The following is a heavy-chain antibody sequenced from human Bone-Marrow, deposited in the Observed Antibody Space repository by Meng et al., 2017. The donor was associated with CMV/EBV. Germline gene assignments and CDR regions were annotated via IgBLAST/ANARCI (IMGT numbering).Heavy chain of an antibody. Sequence: GESLKISCAASGFIVSSDNMNWVRQSPGKGLEWVSILYIDGSTSYAASVKGRFTISRDISKNTLNLQMNNLRDEDTAIYYCARALDHDYHDYYFDHWGQGALVTASS. CDR2: LYIDGST. V-gene: IGHV3-53*01. D-gene: IGHD4-17*01. J-gene: IGHJ4*02. CDR1: GFIVSSDN. CDR3: ARALDHDYHDYYFDH.